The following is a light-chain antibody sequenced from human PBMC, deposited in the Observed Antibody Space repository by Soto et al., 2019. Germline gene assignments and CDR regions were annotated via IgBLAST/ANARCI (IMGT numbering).Light chain of an antibody. CDR3: QQYYGAPLT. CDR2: WAP. J-gene: IGKJ4*01. V-gene: IGKV4-1*01. CDR1: KNVLYSSNNKNY. Sequence: DIVMTQSPDSLAVSLGARATINCKSSKNVLYSSNNKNYLAWYQQNLGQPPKLLIYWAPTRESGVPDRFSGSGSGTDFTLTISSLQAEDVAVYYCQQYYGAPLTFGGGTKVDIK.